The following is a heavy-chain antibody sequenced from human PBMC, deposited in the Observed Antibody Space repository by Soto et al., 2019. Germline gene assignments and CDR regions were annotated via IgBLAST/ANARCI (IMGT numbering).Heavy chain of an antibody. CDR3: ARGLKNYYGVDV. CDR2: IKGDGSTT. J-gene: IGHJ6*02. Sequence: GGSLRLSCAASGFSFSTYWMHWVRQAPGKGLVWVSRIKGDGSTTTYADSVKGRFTISRDNAKNTLYLQMNSLGAGDTAVYYCARGLKNYYGVDVWGQGTTVTVSS. CDR1: GFSFSTYW. D-gene: IGHD2-21*01. V-gene: IGHV3-74*01.